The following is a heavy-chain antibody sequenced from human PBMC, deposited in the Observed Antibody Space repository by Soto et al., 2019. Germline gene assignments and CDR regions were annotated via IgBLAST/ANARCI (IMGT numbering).Heavy chain of an antibody. CDR1: GYTFSNYG. J-gene: IGHJ5*02. V-gene: IGHV1-18*01. CDR2: ISLYSDGT. D-gene: IGHD2-2*01. CDR3: ARVVPGAEAWFGP. Sequence: ASVKVSCKTSGYTFSNYGITWVRQVPGQPLEWLGWISLYSDGTNYAQKFQGRVSMTTDTSTTTAYMELRSLRSDDTAVYYCARVVPGAEAWFGPWGQGTLVTVSS.